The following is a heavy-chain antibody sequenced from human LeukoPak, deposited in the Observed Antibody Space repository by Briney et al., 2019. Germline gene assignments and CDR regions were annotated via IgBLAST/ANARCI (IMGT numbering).Heavy chain of an antibody. CDR1: GGSISSYY. V-gene: IGHV4-59*01. D-gene: IGHD5-12*01. Sequence: PSETLSLTCTVSGGSISSYYWSWIRQPPGKGLEWIGYIYSSGSTNYNPSLKSRVTISVDTSRNQFSLKLSSVTAADTAVYYCARGDIVATRPPDYWGQGTLVTASS. CDR2: IYSSGST. CDR3: ARGDIVATRPPDY. J-gene: IGHJ4*02.